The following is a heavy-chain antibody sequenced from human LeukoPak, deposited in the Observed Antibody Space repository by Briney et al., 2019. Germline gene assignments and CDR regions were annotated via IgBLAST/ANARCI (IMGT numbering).Heavy chain of an antibody. CDR3: AKDMAAYYYSSGNIDY. D-gene: IGHD3-10*01. J-gene: IGHJ4*02. V-gene: IGHV3-43D*03. CDR1: GFTFDDYA. CDR2: ISRDGGST. Sequence: GGSLRLSCAASGFTFDDYAMHWVRQAPGKGLEWVSLISRDGGSTYYADSVKGRFTISRDDSKNSLYLQMNSLRAEDTALYYCAKDMAAYYYSSGNIDYWGQGTLVTVSS.